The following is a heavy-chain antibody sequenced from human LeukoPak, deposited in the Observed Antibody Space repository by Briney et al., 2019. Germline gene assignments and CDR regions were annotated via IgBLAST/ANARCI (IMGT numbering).Heavy chain of an antibody. CDR2: LYWSDDK. J-gene: IGHJ4*02. CDR1: GFSLRTRGEG. Sequence: SGPTLAKPTSALTLTCTFSGFSLRTRGEGLGWIRQPPGKALESIALLYWSDDKRYRPSLKSSLTITKHTSKNQVVLTMTNMDPVYTATYYCAQLSRSPWFSMTTVTTFDNWGQGTLVTVSS. V-gene: IGHV2-5*01. D-gene: IGHD4-17*01. CDR3: AQLSRSPWFSMTTVTTFDN.